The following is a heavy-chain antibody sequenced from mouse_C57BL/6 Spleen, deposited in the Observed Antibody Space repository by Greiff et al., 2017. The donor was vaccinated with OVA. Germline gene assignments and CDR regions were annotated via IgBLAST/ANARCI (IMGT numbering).Heavy chain of an antibody. CDR3: ARGKDSNYELPWFAY. CDR2: IDPSDSYT. Sequence: QVQLQQPGAELVKPGASVKLSCKASGYTFTSYWMQWVKQRPGQGLEWIGEIDPSDSYTNYNQKFKGKATLTVDTSSSTAYMQLSSLTSEDSAVYYCARGKDSNYELPWFAYWGQGTLVTVSA. V-gene: IGHV1-50*01. CDR1: GYTFTSYW. D-gene: IGHD2-5*01. J-gene: IGHJ3*01.